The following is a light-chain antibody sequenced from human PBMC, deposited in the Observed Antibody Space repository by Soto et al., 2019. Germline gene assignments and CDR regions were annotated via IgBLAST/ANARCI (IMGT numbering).Light chain of an antibody. CDR2: GAS. CDR3: HQYDSSPLT. CDR1: QSVSSSY. Sequence: EIVLTQSPGTLSLSPGERATLSCRASQSVSSSYLAWYQQKPGQAPRLLIYGASSRATGIPDRFSGSGSGTDFNHTISRLEPEDFAVYYCHQYDSSPLTFGGGTKVEIK. V-gene: IGKV3-20*01. J-gene: IGKJ4*01.